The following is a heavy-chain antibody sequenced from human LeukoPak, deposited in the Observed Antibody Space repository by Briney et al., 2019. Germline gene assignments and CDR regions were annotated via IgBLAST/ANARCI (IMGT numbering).Heavy chain of an antibody. V-gene: IGHV3-23*01. J-gene: IGHJ4*02. CDR3: AKDSGCSYGTPWYYFDY. Sequence: GGSLRLSCAASGFTFSSYAMSWVRQAPGKGLEWVSAISGSGGSTYYADSVKGRFTISRDNSKNTLYLQMNSLRAEDTAVYYCAKDSGCSYGTPWYYFDYWGQGTLVTVSS. CDR2: ISGSGGST. D-gene: IGHD5-18*01. CDR1: GFTFSSYA.